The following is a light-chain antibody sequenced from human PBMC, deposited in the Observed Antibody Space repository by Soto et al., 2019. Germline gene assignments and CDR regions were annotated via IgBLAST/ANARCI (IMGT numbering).Light chain of an antibody. CDR3: SSYTSSSPL. CDR2: DVS. J-gene: IGLJ1*01. Sequence: QSVLSQPLSVSVSPGESATISFTVTISDVGGYNYVSWYQQHPGKAPHIMIYDVSKRPSGVHDSFSGSKSGNTASLTISGLQAEDDADYYCSSYTSSSPLLGTGTKIT. V-gene: IGLV2-11*01. CDR1: ISDVGGYNY.